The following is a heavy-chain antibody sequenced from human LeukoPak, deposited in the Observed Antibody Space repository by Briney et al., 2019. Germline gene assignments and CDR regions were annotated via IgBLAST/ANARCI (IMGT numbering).Heavy chain of an antibody. Sequence: PGGSLRLSCAASGFTFSSYAMSWVRQAPGKGLEWVSAISGSGGSTYYVDSVKGRFTISRDNSKNTLYLQMNSLRAEDTAVYYCAKERLLWFGELSNNDYWGQGTLVTVSS. CDR3: AKERLLWFGELSNNDY. D-gene: IGHD3-10*01. CDR1: GFTFSSYA. CDR2: ISGSGGST. J-gene: IGHJ4*02. V-gene: IGHV3-23*01.